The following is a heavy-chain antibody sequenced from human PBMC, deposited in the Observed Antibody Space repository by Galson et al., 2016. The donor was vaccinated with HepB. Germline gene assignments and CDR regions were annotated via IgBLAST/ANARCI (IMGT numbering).Heavy chain of an antibody. D-gene: IGHD3-9*01. J-gene: IGHJ3*01. V-gene: IGHV5-51*01. CDR2: DSDT. Sequence: DSDTSYSPSFQGRITLSVDKSITTAFLQWSGLQASDTATYYCAKSTTGFQAFDVWGRGTMVTVSS. CDR3: AKSTTGFQAFDV.